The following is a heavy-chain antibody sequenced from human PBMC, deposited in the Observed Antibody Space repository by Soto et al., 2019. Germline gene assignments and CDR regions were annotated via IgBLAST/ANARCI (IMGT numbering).Heavy chain of an antibody. V-gene: IGHV1-69*02. D-gene: IGHD2-21*01. CDR2: IIPMLGIR. CDR1: GGTLSPYS. J-gene: IGHJ3*02. CDR3: TIGSWSGEVFDI. Sequence: QVQLVQSGAEVKKPGSSVKVSCKDSGGTLSPYSRFWVGQAPGQGLGWMGRIIPMLGIRNYAQRFQDRVTITADKSTATAHMELSSLRSEDTALYYCTIGSWSGEVFDIWGQGTMVTVSS.